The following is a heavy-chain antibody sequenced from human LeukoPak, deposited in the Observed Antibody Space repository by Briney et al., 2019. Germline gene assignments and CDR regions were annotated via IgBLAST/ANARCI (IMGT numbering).Heavy chain of an antibody. CDR2: MSTTGKYI. J-gene: IGHJ6*03. V-gene: IGHV3-21*01. CDR3: ARVAMTSGGDRGYFYFYSTDV. D-gene: IGHD3-10*01. CDR1: GFDFNKDN. Sequence: GGSLTLSCIASGFDFNKDNVNWVRQAQGNGLEWVASMSTTGKYIFYAGSVKGRFTISRDYAKNSQFLQMDSMRVEDTAAYYCARVAMTSGGDRGYFYFYSTDVWGKGTMVTASS.